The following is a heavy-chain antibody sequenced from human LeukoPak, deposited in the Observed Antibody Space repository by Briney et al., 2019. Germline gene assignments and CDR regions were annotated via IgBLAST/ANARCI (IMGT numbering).Heavy chain of an antibody. Sequence: GGSLRLSCAASRFTVSSNYMTWVRQAAGKGLEWVSVIYSGGSTYYADSVKGRFTISRDNSKNTLYLQMNSLRAEDTAVYYCAKDQHSSSSAVDYWGQGTLVTVSS. CDR2: IYSGGST. J-gene: IGHJ4*02. CDR3: AKDQHSSSSAVDY. V-gene: IGHV3-66*01. D-gene: IGHD6-6*01. CDR1: RFTVSSNY.